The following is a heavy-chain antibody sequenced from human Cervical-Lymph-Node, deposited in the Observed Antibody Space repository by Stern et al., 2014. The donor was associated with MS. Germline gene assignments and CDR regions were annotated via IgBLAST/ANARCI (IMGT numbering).Heavy chain of an antibody. CDR1: GYSFTSYW. J-gene: IGHJ4*02. V-gene: IGHV5-51*01. CDR3: ARIAVAGSFDY. CDR2: IFPDDSDT. D-gene: IGHD6-19*01. Sequence: EVQLVESGAEVKKVGESLKISCKTSGYSFTSYWFAWVRQMPGKGLDWMGIIFPDDSDTRYSPSFQGQVSISADKSSSTAYLQWSSLKASDTATYYCARIAVAGSFDYWGQGAPVTVSS.